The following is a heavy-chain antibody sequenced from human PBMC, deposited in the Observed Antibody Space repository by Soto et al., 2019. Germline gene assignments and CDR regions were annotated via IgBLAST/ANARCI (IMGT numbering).Heavy chain of an antibody. CDR2: IFHSGST. Sequence: QVQLQESGPGLVKPSGTLSLTCAVFGGSISNSNWWTWVRQPPGKGLGWIGEIFHSGSTNYNSSLTGRVTISVDKANHQFSLKLSSVTAADTAVYYCAHRPIVGAAIWGQGTLVTVSS. J-gene: IGHJ4*02. D-gene: IGHD1-26*01. V-gene: IGHV4-4*02. CDR3: AHRPIVGAAI. CDR1: GGSISNSNW.